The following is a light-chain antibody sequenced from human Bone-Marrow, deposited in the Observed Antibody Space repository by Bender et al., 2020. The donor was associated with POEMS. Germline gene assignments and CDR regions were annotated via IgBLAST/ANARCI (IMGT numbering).Light chain of an antibody. CDR1: NSNIGSGYD. J-gene: IGLJ2*01. Sequence: QSVLTQPPSVSGAPGQRVTISCTGSNSNIGSGYDVHWYQQVPGTAPRLLIYGNINRASGVPARFSASKSGTSASLAISGLQAEDEAEYYCQSSDSTLSGSKVFGGGTKLTVL. CDR3: QSSDSTLSGSKV. CDR2: GNI. V-gene: IGLV1-40*01.